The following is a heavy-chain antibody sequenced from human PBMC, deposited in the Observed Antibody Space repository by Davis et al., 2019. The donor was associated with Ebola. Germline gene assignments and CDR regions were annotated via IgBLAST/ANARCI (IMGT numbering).Heavy chain of an antibody. CDR1: GYTFTNYR. CDR3: ARRNYFGSGSQYSHFDY. D-gene: IGHD3-10*01. J-gene: IGHJ4*02. CDR2: IHPGGSET. V-gene: IGHV5-51*01. Sequence: GESLKISCEGSGYTFTNYRIGWVRQLPGKGLEWMGIIHPGGSETRYSPSFQGQVTISADKSINTAYLQWNSLKASDTALYYCARRNYFGSGSQYSHFDYWGQGTPVTVSS.